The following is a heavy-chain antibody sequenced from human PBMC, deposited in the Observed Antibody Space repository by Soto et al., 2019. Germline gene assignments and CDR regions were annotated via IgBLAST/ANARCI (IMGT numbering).Heavy chain of an antibody. CDR2: INIDGSAT. Sequence: PGGSLRLSCAASGFSLRGFWMHWVRLDPGKGLVWVSRINIDGSATNYADSVKGRFTISRDNAKNTPSLQMNSLRVEDTAVYYCVRGSFCDIRTCHNEGFIGPWGQGALVTVSS. D-gene: IGHD3-10*01. J-gene: IGHJ5*02. CDR3: VRGSFCDIRTCHNEGFIGP. CDR1: GFSLRGFW. V-gene: IGHV3-74*01.